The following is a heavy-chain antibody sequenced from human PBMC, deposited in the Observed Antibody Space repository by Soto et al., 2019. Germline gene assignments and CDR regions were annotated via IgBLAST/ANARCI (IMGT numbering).Heavy chain of an antibody. CDR1: GFMFSSYA. D-gene: IGHD1-26*01. J-gene: IGHJ4*02. V-gene: IGHV3-30-3*01. CDR3: ARAGGLLVDY. CDR2: KTYDGSNK. Sequence: QVQLVESGGGVVQPGRSLRLSCAASGFMFSSYAMHWVRQAPGKGLEWVAVKTYDGSNKYYADSVKGRFTISRDNSKKTLYLQMNSPRAEDTAVYYCARAGGLLVDYWGQGTLVTVSS.